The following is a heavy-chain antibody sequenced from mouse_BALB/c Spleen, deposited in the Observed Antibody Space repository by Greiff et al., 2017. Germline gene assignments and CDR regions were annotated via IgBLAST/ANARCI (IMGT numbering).Heavy chain of an antibody. CDR2: ISDGGSYT. CDR3: ARGDYDEVSWFAY. D-gene: IGHD2-4*01. Sequence: EVKLMESGGGLVKPGGSLKLSCAASGFTFSDYYMYWVRQTPEKRLEWVATISDGGSYTYYPDSVKGRFTISRDNAKNNLYLQMSSLKSEDTAMYYCARGDYDEVSWFAYWGQGTLVTVSA. V-gene: IGHV5-4*02. CDR1: GFTFSDYY. J-gene: IGHJ3*01.